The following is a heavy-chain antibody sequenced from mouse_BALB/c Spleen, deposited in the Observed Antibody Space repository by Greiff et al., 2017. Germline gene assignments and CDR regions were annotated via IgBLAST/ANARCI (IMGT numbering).Heavy chain of an antibody. V-gene: IGHV3-6*02. J-gene: IGHJ2*01. CDR3: ARLLTTLDY. CDR1: GYSITSGYY. D-gene: IGHD2-12*01. Sequence: VQLQQSGPGLVKPSQSLSLTCSVTGYSITSGYYWNWIRQFPGNKLEWMGYISYDGSNNYNPSLKNRISITRDTSKNQFFLKLNSVTTEDTATYYCARLLTTLDYWGQGTTLTVSS. CDR2: ISYDGSN.